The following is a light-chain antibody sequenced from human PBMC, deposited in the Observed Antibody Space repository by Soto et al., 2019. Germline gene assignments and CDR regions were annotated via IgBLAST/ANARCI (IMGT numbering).Light chain of an antibody. Sequence: QSALTQPASVSGSPGQSITISCTGASSDVGDYNYVSWYQEHPGQVPKLIIFEVTTRPSGVSDRFSGSRSGNTASLTISGLQAEDEADYYCLSHTGSRTLFGGGTKVTGL. CDR3: LSHTGSRTL. J-gene: IGLJ3*02. V-gene: IGLV2-14*01. CDR1: SSDVGDYNY. CDR2: EVT.